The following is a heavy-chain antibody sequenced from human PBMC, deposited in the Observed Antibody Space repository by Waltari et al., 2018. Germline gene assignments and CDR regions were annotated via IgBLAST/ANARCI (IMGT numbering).Heavy chain of an antibody. V-gene: IGHV4-34*01. J-gene: IGHJ4*02. CDR2: INHGGST. D-gene: IGHD6-19*01. CDR3: ARRGNKDSSGWYGKGAFDY. Sequence: QVQLQQWGAGLLKPSETLSLTCAVYGGSFSGYYWSWIRQPPGKGLEWIGEINHGGSTTYNPSLKSRVTISVDTSKNQFSLKLSSVTAADTAVYYCARRGNKDSSGWYGKGAFDYWGQGTLVTVSS. CDR1: GGSFSGYY.